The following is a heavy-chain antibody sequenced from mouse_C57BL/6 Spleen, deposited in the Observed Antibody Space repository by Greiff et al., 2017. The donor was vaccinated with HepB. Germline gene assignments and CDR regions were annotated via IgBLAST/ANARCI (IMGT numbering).Heavy chain of an antibody. CDR1: GYTFTSYW. V-gene: IGHV1-64*01. J-gene: IGHJ2*01. CDR3: ARPYDGSSPHYYFDY. D-gene: IGHD1-1*01. CDR2: IHPNSGST. Sequence: QVQLQQSGAELVKPGASVKLSCKASGYTFTSYWMHWVKQRPGQGLEWIGMIHPNSGSTNYNEKFKSKATLTVDKSSSTAYMQLSSLTSEDSAVYYCARPYDGSSPHYYFDYWGQGTTLTVSS.